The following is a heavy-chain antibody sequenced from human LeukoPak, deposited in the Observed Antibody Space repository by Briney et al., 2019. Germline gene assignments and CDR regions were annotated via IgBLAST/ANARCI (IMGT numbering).Heavy chain of an antibody. D-gene: IGHD5-18*01. Sequence: SQTLSLTCTVSGGSISSGGYYWSWIRQHPGKGLEWIGYIYYGGSTYYNPSLKSRVTISVDTSKNQFSLKLSSVTAADTAVYYCARVTGRDSLLYFDYWGQGTLVTVSS. CDR3: ARVTGRDSLLYFDY. CDR1: GGSISSGGYY. J-gene: IGHJ4*02. V-gene: IGHV4-31*03. CDR2: IYYGGST.